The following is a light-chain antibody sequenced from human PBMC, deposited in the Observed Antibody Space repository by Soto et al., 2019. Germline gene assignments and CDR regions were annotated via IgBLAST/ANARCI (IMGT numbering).Light chain of an antibody. CDR3: CSYAGSYTYG. J-gene: IGLJ1*01. Sequence: QSVLTQPRSVSGSPGQSVTISCTGTSSDVGGYNYVSWYQQHPGKAPKLMIYDVNKRPSGVPVRFSGSKSGNTASLTITGLQSEDEADYYCCSYAGSYTYGFGTGTKVTGL. V-gene: IGLV2-11*01. CDR1: SSDVGGYNY. CDR2: DVN.